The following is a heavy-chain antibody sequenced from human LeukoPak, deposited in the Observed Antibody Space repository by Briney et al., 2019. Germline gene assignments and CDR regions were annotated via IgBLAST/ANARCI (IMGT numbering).Heavy chain of an antibody. Sequence: PGGSLRLSCAASGFTFSSYAMHWVRQAPGKGLEWGAVISYDGSNKYYADSAKGRFTISRDNSKSTLYLQMNSLRAEDTAVYYCTKDKGWGYSAYDCYGMDVWGQGTTVTVSS. CDR3: TKDKGWGYSAYDCYGMDV. V-gene: IGHV3-30*04. CDR2: ISYDGSNK. CDR1: GFTFSSYA. D-gene: IGHD1-26*01. J-gene: IGHJ6*02.